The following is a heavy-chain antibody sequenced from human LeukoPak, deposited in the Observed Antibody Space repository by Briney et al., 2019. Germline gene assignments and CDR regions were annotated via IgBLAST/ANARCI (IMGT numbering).Heavy chain of an antibody. CDR3: AIAGGAAHFDY. D-gene: IGHD6-13*01. V-gene: IGHV3-30*03. Sequence: GGSLRLSCAASGFTFSSYGMHWVRQAPGKGLEWVAAVSYDGNNKYHADSVRGRFTISRDNSKNTLYLQMSSLRADDTAVYYCAIAGGAAHFDYWGQGTLVTVSS. CDR1: GFTFSSYG. J-gene: IGHJ4*02. CDR2: VSYDGNNK.